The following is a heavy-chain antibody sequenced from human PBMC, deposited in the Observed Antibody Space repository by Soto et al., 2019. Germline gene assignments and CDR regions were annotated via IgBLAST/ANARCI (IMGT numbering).Heavy chain of an antibody. CDR1: GGSISSYY. J-gene: IGHJ6*02. Sequence: SETLSLTCTVSGGSISSYYWSWIRQPPGKGLEWIGYIYYSGSTNYNPSLKSRVTISVDTSKNQFSLKLSSVTAADTAVYYCARFPPLSSGWYFRYYGMDVWGQGTTVTVSS. CDR2: IYYSGST. D-gene: IGHD6-19*01. CDR3: ARFPPLSSGWYFRYYGMDV. V-gene: IGHV4-59*01.